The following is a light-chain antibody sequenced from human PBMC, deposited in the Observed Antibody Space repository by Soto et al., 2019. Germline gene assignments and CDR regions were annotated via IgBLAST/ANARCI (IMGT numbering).Light chain of an antibody. CDR3: SSDTISDTYV. Sequence: QSALTQPASVSGSPGQSITISCTGTSSDVGAYNYVSWYQQHPGKAPKLMIYDVNNRPSGVSNRFSGSKSGNTASLTISGLQAEDEADYYCSSDTISDTYVFGTGTKVTVL. V-gene: IGLV2-14*01. CDR1: SSDVGAYNY. CDR2: DVN. J-gene: IGLJ1*01.